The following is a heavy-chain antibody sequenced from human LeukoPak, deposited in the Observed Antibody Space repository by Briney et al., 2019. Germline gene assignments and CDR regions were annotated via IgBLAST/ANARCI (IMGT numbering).Heavy chain of an antibody. V-gene: IGHV1-69*13. J-gene: IGHJ5*02. D-gene: IGHD6-25*01. CDR3: ARGAFHKGRISGRPASPTAHNWFDP. CDR1: GGTFSSYA. CDR2: IIPIFGTA. Sequence: SVKVSCKASGGTFSSYAISWVRQAPGQGLEWMGGIIPIFGTANYAQKFQGRVTITADESTSTAYMELSSLRSEDTAVYYCARGAFHKGRISGRPASPTAHNWFDPWGQGTLVTVSS.